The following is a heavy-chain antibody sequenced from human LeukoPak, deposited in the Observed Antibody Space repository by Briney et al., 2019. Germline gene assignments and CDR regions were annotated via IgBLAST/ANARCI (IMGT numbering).Heavy chain of an antibody. CDR2: INQDGSEK. D-gene: IGHD2-15*01. CDR3: ASRSSVAASGPG. Sequence: GGSLRLSCAASGFTFSSYWMSWVRQAPGKGLEWVANINQDGSEKYYVDSVKGRFTISRDNAKNSLYLQMSSLRAEDTALYYCASRSSVAASGPGWGQGTLVTVSS. CDR1: GFTFSSYW. J-gene: IGHJ4*02. V-gene: IGHV3-7*01.